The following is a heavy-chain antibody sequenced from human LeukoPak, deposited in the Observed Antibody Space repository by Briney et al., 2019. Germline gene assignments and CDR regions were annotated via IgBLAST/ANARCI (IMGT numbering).Heavy chain of an antibody. CDR1: GGTFSSYA. V-gene: IGHV1-69*13. J-gene: IGHJ4*02. D-gene: IGHD4-17*01. Sequence: SVKVSCKASGGTFSSYAISWVRQAPGQGLEWMGGIIPIFGTANYAQKFQGRVTITADESTSTAYMELSSLRSEDTAVYYCATLYYGDYGFDYWGQGTLVTVSS. CDR3: ATLYYGDYGFDY. CDR2: IIPIFGTA.